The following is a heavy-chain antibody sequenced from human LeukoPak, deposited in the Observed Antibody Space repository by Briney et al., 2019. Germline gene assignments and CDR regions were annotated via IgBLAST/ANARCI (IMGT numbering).Heavy chain of an antibody. CDR2: INPSGGST. D-gene: IGHD3-22*01. Sequence: ASVKVSCKASGYTFTSYYMHWVRQAPGQGLEWVGIINPSGGSTSYAQKFQGRVTMTRETSTSTVYMELSSLRSEDTAVYYCARTGENYYDSSGYYYAWGQGTLVTVSS. J-gene: IGHJ5*02. V-gene: IGHV1-46*01. CDR3: ARTGENYYDSSGYYYA. CDR1: GYTFTSYY.